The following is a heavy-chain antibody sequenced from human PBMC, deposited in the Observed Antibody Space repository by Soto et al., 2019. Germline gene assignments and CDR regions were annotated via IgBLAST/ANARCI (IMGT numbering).Heavy chain of an antibody. CDR1: GGSISSYY. J-gene: IGHJ5*02. CDR2: IYYSGST. CDR3: ARGLRNSSGWPRGCWFDP. Sequence: SETLSLTCTVSGGSISSYYWSWIRQPPGKGLEWIGYIYYSGSTNYNPSLKSRVTISVDTSKNQFSLKLSSVTAADTAVYYCARGLRNSSGWPRGCWFDPWGQGTLVTVSS. V-gene: IGHV4-59*01. D-gene: IGHD6-19*01.